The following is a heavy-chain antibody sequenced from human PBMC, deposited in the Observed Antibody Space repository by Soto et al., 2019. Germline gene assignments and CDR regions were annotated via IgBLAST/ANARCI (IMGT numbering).Heavy chain of an antibody. Sequence: QVQLVQFGAEVKNPGSSVKVSCKVSGGTFSNYAIDWVRLAPGHGLEWMGGIVPIFGTTYYTQKFQGRATIIADDSTTTAYLEMSSLRSEDTAIYYCARVEAVAGLYNYHGLDVWGQGTAVTVSS. CDR1: GGTFSNYA. J-gene: IGHJ6*02. D-gene: IGHD6-19*01. V-gene: IGHV1-69*12. CDR2: IVPIFGTT. CDR3: ARVEAVAGLYNYHGLDV.